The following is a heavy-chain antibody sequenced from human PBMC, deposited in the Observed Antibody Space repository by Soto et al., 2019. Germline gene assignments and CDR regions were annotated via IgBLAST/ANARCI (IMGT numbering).Heavy chain of an antibody. CDR2: IFSSGIT. D-gene: IGHD3-3*01. CDR1: GGSINTFY. V-gene: IGHV4-4*07. J-gene: IGHJ3*02. CDR3: ARGYYDFWSGYYDAFDI. Sequence: SETLSLTCTVSGGSINTFYWSWVRQPAGRGLEWIGRIFSSGITSFNPSLESRVAMSVDTSKNHFSLNLSSVTAADTAVYYCARGYYDFWSGYYDAFDIWGQGTMVTVSS.